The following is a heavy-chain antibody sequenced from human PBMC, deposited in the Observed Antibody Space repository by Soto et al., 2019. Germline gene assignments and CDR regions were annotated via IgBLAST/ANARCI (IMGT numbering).Heavy chain of an antibody. Sequence: EVQLLESGGGLVQPGGSLRLSCAASGFTFSSYAMSWVRQAPGKGLEWVSAISGSGGSTYYADSVKGRFTISRDNSKNTLYLQMNSLRAEDTAVYYCAKDPNYYGSGSYYQGVSESPEPPDYWGQGTLVTVSS. D-gene: IGHD3-10*01. J-gene: IGHJ4*02. CDR2: ISGSGGST. CDR1: GFTFSSYA. V-gene: IGHV3-23*01. CDR3: AKDPNYYGSGSYYQGVSESPEPPDY.